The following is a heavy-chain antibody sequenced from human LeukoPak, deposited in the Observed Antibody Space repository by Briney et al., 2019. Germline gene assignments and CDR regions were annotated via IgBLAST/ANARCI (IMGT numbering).Heavy chain of an antibody. Sequence: GASVKVSCKASGYTFTGYYMHWVRQAPGQGLEWMGWINPNRGGTNYAQKFQGRGTMTRDTSISTAYMELSSLRSEDTAVYYCARGRPYSTSWFAPWGQGTLVTVSS. CDR1: GYTFTGYY. CDR2: INPNRGGT. J-gene: IGHJ5*02. D-gene: IGHD6-13*01. CDR3: ARGRPYSTSWFAP. V-gene: IGHV1-2*02.